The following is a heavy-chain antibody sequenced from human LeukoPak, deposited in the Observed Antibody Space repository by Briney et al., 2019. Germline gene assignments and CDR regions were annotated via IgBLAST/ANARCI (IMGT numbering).Heavy chain of an antibody. CDR2: ISAYNGNT. CDR1: GYTFTSYG. Sequence: GASVKVSCKASGYTFTSYGISWVRQAPGQGLEWMGWISAYNGNTNYAQKLQGRVTMTTDTSTSTAYMELSRLRSDDTAVYYCARVDAQVATYDAFDIWGQGTMVTVSS. CDR3: ARVDAQVATYDAFDI. V-gene: IGHV1-18*01. D-gene: IGHD5-12*01. J-gene: IGHJ3*02.